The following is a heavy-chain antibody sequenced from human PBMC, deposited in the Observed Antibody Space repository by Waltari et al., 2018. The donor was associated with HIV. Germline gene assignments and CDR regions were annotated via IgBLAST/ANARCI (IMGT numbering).Heavy chain of an antibody. V-gene: IGHV4-34*01. D-gene: IGHD3-10*01. CDR3: ARGKSVLLWYGGRYMDV. CDR1: GGSFSGYY. Sequence: QVQLQQWGAGLLKPSETLSLTCAVYGGSFSGYYWSWIRQPPGKGLEWIGEINHSGSTNYNPSLKSRVTISVDTSKNQFSLKLSSVTAADTAVYYCARGKSVLLWYGGRYMDVWGKGTTVTVSS. CDR2: INHSGST. J-gene: IGHJ6*03.